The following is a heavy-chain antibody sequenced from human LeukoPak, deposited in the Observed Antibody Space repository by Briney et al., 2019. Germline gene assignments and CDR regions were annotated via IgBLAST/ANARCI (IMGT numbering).Heavy chain of an antibody. CDR1: GGSISSGSYY. CDR3: AESRGSFDC. Sequence: SQTLSLTCTVSGGSISSGSYYWRWIRQPAGKGLEWIGRIYTSGSTNCNPSLKSRVTISVDTSKNQFSLKLSSVTAADPAVYYRAESRGSFDCWGQESRDTVSS. J-gene: IGHJ4*02. D-gene: IGHD5-24*01. V-gene: IGHV4-61*02. CDR2: IYTSGST.